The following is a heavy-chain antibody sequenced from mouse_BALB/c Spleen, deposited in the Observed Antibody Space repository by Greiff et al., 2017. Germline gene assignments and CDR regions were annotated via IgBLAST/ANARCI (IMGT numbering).Heavy chain of an antibody. CDR2: ICNGSGST. D-gene: IGHD2-3*01. CDR1: GFTFTDYV. V-gene: IGHV1-77*01. J-gene: IGHJ4*01. Sequence: VQLQESGRGLVKPGASVKMSCAASGFTFTDYVISWVKQSTGQGLEWIGEICNGSGSTYYNENFKGKATLTADKSSNTAYMQLSSLTSEDSAVYFCARDDYYEQMDYWGQGTSVTVSS. CDR3: ARDDYYEQMDY.